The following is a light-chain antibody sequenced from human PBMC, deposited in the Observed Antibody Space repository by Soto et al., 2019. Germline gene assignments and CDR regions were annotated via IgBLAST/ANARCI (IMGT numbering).Light chain of an antibody. CDR1: QSLVHSDGNTY. CDR2: KIS. Sequence: DIVLTQTPLSSPVALGQPASISCRSSQSLVHSDGNTYLSWLHQRPGQPPRVLIYKISKRFSGVPDRFSGSGAGTLFTLKISRVEAEDVGVYYCMQSTQFLITFAQGTRLEIK. CDR3: MQSTQFLIT. J-gene: IGKJ5*01. V-gene: IGKV2-24*01.